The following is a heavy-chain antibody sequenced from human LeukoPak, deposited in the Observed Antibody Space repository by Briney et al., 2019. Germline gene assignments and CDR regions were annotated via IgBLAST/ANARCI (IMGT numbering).Heavy chain of an antibody. CDR3: ARDPASGYSTKRYYFDY. D-gene: IGHD6-13*01. J-gene: IGHJ4*02. CDR1: GGSINSFY. CDR2: IYSSGST. V-gene: IGHV4-4*07. Sequence: SETLSLICTVSGGSINSFYWTWIRQPAGKGLEWIGRIYSSGSTNFNPSLKSRVTMSVDTSKNQFSLKLSSVTAADTAVYFCARDPASGYSTKRYYFDYWGQGTLVTVSS.